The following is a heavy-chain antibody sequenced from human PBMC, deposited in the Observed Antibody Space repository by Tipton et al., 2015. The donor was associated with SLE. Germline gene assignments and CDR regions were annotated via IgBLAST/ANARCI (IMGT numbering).Heavy chain of an antibody. J-gene: IGHJ5*02. D-gene: IGHD1-26*01. Sequence: TLSLTCAVSGYSISSGYYWGWIRQPPGKGLEWIGSIYHSGSTYYNPSLKSRVTISVDTSKNQFSLKLSAVTAADTAVYYCARQWVGATLGWFDPWGQGTLVTVSS. V-gene: IGHV4-38-2*01. CDR3: ARQWVGATLGWFDP. CDR1: GYSISSGYY. CDR2: IYHSGST.